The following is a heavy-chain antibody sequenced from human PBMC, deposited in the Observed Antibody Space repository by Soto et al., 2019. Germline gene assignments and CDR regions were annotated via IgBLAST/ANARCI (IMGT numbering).Heavy chain of an antibody. Sequence: EVPLVESGGGLVQPGGSLRLSCAASGFTVSSNYMSWVRQAPGKGLEWVSVIYSGGSTYYADSVKGRFTISRDNSKNTLYLQINSLRAEDTAVYYCARDRVGATPWFDPWGQGTLVTVSS. CDR2: IYSGGST. D-gene: IGHD1-26*01. V-gene: IGHV3-66*01. CDR1: GFTVSSNY. J-gene: IGHJ5*02. CDR3: ARDRVGATPWFDP.